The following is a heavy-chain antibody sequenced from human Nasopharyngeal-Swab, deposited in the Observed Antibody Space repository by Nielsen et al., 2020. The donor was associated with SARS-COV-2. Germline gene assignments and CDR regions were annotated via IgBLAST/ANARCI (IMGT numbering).Heavy chain of an antibody. Sequence: GESLKISCAASGFTFSSYAMHWVRQAPGKGLEWVAVISYDGSNKYYADSVKGRFTTSRDNSKNTLYLQMNSLRAEDTAVYYCARDLGSGWYPWGQGTLVTVSS. V-gene: IGHV3-30-3*01. CDR2: ISYDGSNK. CDR1: GFTFSSYA. J-gene: IGHJ5*02. D-gene: IGHD6-19*01. CDR3: ARDLGSGWYP.